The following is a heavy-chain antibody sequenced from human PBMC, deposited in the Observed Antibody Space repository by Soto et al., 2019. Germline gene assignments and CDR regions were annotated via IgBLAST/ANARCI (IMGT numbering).Heavy chain of an antibody. J-gene: IGHJ6*02. D-gene: IGHD2-2*01. Sequence: GASVKVSCKASGYTLTSYYMHWVRQAPGQGLEWMGIINPSGGSTSYAQKFQGRVTMTRDTSTSTVYMELSSLRSEDTAVYYCARDRTTWIACSSTSCPGNGMDVWGQGTTVTVSS. CDR2: INPSGGST. CDR1: GYTLTSYY. V-gene: IGHV1-46*01. CDR3: ARDRTTWIACSSTSCPGNGMDV.